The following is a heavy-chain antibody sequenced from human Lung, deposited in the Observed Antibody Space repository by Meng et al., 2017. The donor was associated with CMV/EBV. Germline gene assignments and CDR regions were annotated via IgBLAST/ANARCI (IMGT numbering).Heavy chain of an antibody. V-gene: IGHV4-59*01. D-gene: IGHD3-10*01. CDR2: IYYSGST. Sequence: QVHLQESGPGLGRPSEPRSLTCTVSGGSISSYYWSWIRQPPGKGLEWIGYIYYSGSTNYNPSLKSRVTISVDTSKNQFSLKLSSVTAADTAVYYCAREEGIGGFDPWGQGTLVTVSS. CDR1: GGSISSYY. J-gene: IGHJ5*02. CDR3: AREEGIGGFDP.